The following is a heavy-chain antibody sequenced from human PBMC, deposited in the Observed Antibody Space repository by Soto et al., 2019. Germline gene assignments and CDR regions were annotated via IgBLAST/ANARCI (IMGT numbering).Heavy chain of an antibody. V-gene: IGHV4-59*08. CDR3: SRRSPNHHYYFNAF. CDR1: GGSISSHY. CDR2: IYYTGTGST. D-gene: IGHD2-8*01. Sequence: PSETLSLTCTVSGGSISSHYWSWVRQPPGKGLEWIGYIYYTGTGSTNYNPALKSRVTMSVDTSKNQFSLQLTSVTAADTAVYYCSRRSPNHHYYFNAFRANGTTVTVSS. J-gene: IGHJ6*03.